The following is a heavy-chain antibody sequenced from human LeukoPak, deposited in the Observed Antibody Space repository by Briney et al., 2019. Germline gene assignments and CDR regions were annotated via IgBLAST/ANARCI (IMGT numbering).Heavy chain of an antibody. V-gene: IGHV4-59*02. Sequence: SETLSLTCTVSGGSVSSYYWSRIRQPPGKGLEWIGYIYYSGSTNYNPSLKSRVTISVDTSKNQFSLKLSSVTAADTAVYYCARAEGYCSGGSCYRLGMDVWGQGTTVTVSS. D-gene: IGHD2-15*01. CDR1: GGSVSSYY. CDR2: IYYSGST. J-gene: IGHJ6*02. CDR3: ARAEGYCSGGSCYRLGMDV.